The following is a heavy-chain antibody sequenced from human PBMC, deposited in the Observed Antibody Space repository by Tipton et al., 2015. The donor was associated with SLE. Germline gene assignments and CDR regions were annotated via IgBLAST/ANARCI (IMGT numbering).Heavy chain of an antibody. Sequence: TLSLTCTVSGGSISSGRYYWNWIRQSAGKGLEWIGRVSTSGSTNYNPALKSRVTISVDTSNNQFSLKLSSVTAADTAVYYCARGPLSGIAAAGTIDYWGQGTLVTVSS. J-gene: IGHJ4*02. CDR1: GGSISSGRYY. CDR2: VSTSGST. CDR3: ARGPLSGIAAAGTIDY. V-gene: IGHV4-61*02. D-gene: IGHD6-13*01.